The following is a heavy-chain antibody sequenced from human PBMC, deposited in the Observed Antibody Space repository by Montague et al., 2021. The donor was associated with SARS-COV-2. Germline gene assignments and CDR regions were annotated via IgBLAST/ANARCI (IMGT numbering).Heavy chain of an antibody. V-gene: IGHV4-39*07. Sequence: SETLSLTCTVSGGSISSSSYYWCWIRQPPGKGLEWIGSIYYSGSTYYNPSLKSRVTISVDTSKNQFSLKLSSVTAADTAVYYCARDLNEYSSSGGFDYWGQGTLVTVSS. J-gene: IGHJ4*02. CDR3: ARDLNEYSSSGGFDY. D-gene: IGHD6-6*01. CDR2: IYYSGST. CDR1: GGSISSSSYY.